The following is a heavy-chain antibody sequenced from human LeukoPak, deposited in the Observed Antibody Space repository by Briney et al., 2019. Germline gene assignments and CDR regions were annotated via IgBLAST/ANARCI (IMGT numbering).Heavy chain of an antibody. Sequence: SETLSLTCSASGASTSRRYWSWIRQFPGRTLEWIGHIYNCRDTKYNPSPTSRVTISVDTSKHQFSLSLTSVTAADTAIYYCAQTTGWPGLDFWGPGALVTVSS. J-gene: IGHJ4*02. CDR3: AQTTGWPGLDF. CDR2: IYNCRDT. V-gene: IGHV4-59*08. D-gene: IGHD6-19*01. CDR1: GASTSRRY.